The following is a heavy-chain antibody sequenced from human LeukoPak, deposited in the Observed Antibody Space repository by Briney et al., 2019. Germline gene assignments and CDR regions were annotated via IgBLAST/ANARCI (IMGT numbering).Heavy chain of an antibody. CDR3: VKDRFSSGLFDY. D-gene: IGHD6-25*01. V-gene: IGHV3-30-3*01. CDR1: GFTFSSYA. CDR2: ISYDGSNK. Sequence: GGSLRLSCAASGFTFSSYAMHWVRQAPGKGLEWVAVISYDGSNKYYADSVKGRFTISRDNSKNTLYLQMNSLRAEDTAVYYCVKDRFSSGLFDYWGQGTLVTASS. J-gene: IGHJ4*02.